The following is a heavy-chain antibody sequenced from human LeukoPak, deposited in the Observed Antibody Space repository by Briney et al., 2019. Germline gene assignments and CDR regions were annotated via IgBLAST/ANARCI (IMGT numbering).Heavy chain of an antibody. CDR3: ARGRGATIFRGGSNNWFDP. J-gene: IGHJ5*02. CDR2: MNPNSGNT. V-gene: IGHV1-8*03. D-gene: IGHD3-9*01. Sequence: ASVKVSCKASGYTFTSYDINWVRQATGQGLEWMGWMNPNSGNTGYAQKFQGRVTITRNTSISTAYMELSSLRSEDTAVYYCARGRGATIFRGGSNNWFDPWGQGTLVTVSS. CDR1: GYTFTSYD.